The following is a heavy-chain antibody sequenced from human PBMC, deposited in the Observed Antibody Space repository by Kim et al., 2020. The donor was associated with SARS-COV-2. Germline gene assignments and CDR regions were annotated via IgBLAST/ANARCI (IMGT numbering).Heavy chain of an antibody. CDR1: GFTFSSYA. Sequence: GGSLRLSCAASGFTFSSYAMHWVRQAPGKGLEWVAVISYDGSNKYYADSVKGRFTISRDNSKNTLYLQMNSLRAEDTAVYYCARGGKLLWFGELLGPLDYWGQGTLVTVSS. D-gene: IGHD3-10*01. CDR3: ARGGKLLWFGELLGPLDY. J-gene: IGHJ4*02. V-gene: IGHV3-30*04. CDR2: ISYDGSNK.